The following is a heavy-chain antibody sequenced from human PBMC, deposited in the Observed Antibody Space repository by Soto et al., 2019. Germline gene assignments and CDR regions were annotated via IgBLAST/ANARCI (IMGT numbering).Heavy chain of an antibody. CDR1: GFAFSSYW. CDR3: ARGGLRYFDWLLYFDY. V-gene: IGHV3-7*01. D-gene: IGHD3-9*01. Sequence: GGSLRLSCAASGFAFSSYWMSWVRQAPGKGLEWVANIKQDGSEKYYVDSVKGRFTISRDNAKNSLYLQMNSLRAEDTAVYYCARGGLRYFDWLLYFDYWGQGTLVTVSS. CDR2: IKQDGSEK. J-gene: IGHJ4*02.